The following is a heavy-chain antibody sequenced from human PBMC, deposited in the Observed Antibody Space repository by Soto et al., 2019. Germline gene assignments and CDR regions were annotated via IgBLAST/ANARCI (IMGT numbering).Heavy chain of an antibody. CDR1: GFTPTTTP. Sequence: EVQLLESGGGLVLPGGSLRLSCAGSGFTPTTTPLSWVRQPPGKWLEWVTTISGTASRTYYVDSVKGRFFISRDNGKNSRSLQLTNLRAEDKAVDYCARDHLILPAHDFFYGSDVWCRGATVTVS. CDR3: ARDHLILPAHDFFYGSDV. J-gene: IGHJ6*02. D-gene: IGHD2-21*02. CDR2: ISGTASRT. V-gene: IGHV3-23*01.